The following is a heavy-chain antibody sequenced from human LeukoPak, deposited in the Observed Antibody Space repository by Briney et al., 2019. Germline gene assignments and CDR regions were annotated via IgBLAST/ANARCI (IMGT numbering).Heavy chain of an antibody. CDR2: TNHSGST. V-gene: IGHV4-34*01. CDR1: GGSFSGYY. J-gene: IGHJ4*02. CDR3: ARGAVSVLRFLEWLPHFDY. D-gene: IGHD3-3*01. Sequence: SETLSLTCAVYGGSFSGYYWSWIRQPPGKGLEWIGETNHSGSTNYNPSLKSRVTISVDTSKNQFSLKLSSVTAADTAVYYCARGAVSVLRFLEWLPHFDYWGQGTLVTVSS.